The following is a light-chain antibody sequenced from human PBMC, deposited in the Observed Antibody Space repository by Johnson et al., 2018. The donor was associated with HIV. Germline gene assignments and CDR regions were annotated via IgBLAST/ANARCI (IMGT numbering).Light chain of an antibody. CDR1: SSNIGNNY. J-gene: IGLJ1*01. CDR2: DNN. CDR3: GTWDSSLSAGV. Sequence: QSALTKPPSVSAAPGQKVTISCSGSSSNIGNNYVSWYQQLPGTAPKLLIYDNNKRPSGIPDRFSGSKSGTSATLGITGLQTGDEADYYCGTWDSSLSAGVFGTGTKVTVL. V-gene: IGLV1-51*01.